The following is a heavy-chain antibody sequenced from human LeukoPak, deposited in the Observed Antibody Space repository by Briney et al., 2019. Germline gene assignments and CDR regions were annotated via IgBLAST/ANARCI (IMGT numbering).Heavy chain of an antibody. V-gene: IGHV3-73*01. Sequence: GGSLKLSCAASGFTFSGSAIHWVRQASGKGLEWVGRIRSKANSYATEYAASVKGGFTISRDDPEKTAYLQMNSLKIEDTAVYYCTRMGSGRSVDYRGQGTLVTVSS. CDR3: TRMGSGRSVDY. J-gene: IGHJ4*02. CDR2: IRSKANSYAT. CDR1: GFTFSGSA. D-gene: IGHD1-26*01.